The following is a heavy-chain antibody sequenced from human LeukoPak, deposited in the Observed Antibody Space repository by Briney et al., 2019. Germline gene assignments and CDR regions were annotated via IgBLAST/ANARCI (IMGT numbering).Heavy chain of an antibody. CDR1: GVSIVRHY. CDR2: ISYSGST. Sequence: SETPSLTCTVSGVSIVRHYWIWIRQPPGKGLEWIGHISYSGSTNYNPSLKSRVTISVDTSKNQVSLRLSSVTAADTAVYYCARDGEGDEGWDYWGQGTLVTVSS. V-gene: IGHV4-59*11. D-gene: IGHD7-27*01. CDR3: ARDGEGDEGWDY. J-gene: IGHJ4*02.